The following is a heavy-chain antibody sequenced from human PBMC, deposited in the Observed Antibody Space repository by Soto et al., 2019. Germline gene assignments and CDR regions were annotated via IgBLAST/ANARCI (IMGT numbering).Heavy chain of an antibody. V-gene: IGHV1-46*01. J-gene: IGHJ6*02. CDR2: FNPTGDTA. D-gene: IGHD5-18*01. Sequence: VKVSCKASGYTFTSYYIHWVRQAPGQGLEWMGIFNPTGDTASYAQKLQGRVTMTRDTSTGTAYMELGSLRSEDTAVYYCARGGRIVDTGIGYYYYHAMDVWGQGTTVTVSS. CDR3: ARGGRIVDTGIGYYYYHAMDV. CDR1: GYTFTSYY.